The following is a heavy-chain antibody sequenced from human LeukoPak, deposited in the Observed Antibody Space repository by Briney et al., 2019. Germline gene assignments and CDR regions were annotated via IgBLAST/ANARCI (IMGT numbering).Heavy chain of an antibody. J-gene: IGHJ4*02. CDR2: IWYDGSNK. CDR1: GFTFSSHA. Sequence: GGSLRLSCAASGFTFSSHAMNWVRQAPGKGLEWVAVIWYDGSNKYYADSVKGRFTISRDNSKNTLYLQMNSLRAEDTAVYYCARAGIAVKWSNYYDSSGLVDYWGQGTLVTVSS. D-gene: IGHD3-22*01. CDR3: ARAGIAVKWSNYYDSSGLVDY. V-gene: IGHV3-33*08.